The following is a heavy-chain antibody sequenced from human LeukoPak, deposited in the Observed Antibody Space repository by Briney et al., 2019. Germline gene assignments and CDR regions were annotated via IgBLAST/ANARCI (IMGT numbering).Heavy chain of an antibody. CDR3: AKQVGFGELLFDY. J-gene: IGHJ4*02. CDR1: DFVFSDYW. V-gene: IGHV3-23*01. D-gene: IGHD3-10*01. Sequence: GGSLRLSCVASDFVFSDYWMSWVRQAPGKGLEWVSAISGSGGSTYYADSVKGRFTISRDNSKNTLYLQMNSLRAEDTAVYYCAKQVGFGELLFDYWGQGTLVTVSS. CDR2: ISGSGGST.